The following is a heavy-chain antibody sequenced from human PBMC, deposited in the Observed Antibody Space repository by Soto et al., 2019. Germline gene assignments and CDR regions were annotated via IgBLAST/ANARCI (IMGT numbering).Heavy chain of an antibody. D-gene: IGHD2-15*01. J-gene: IGHJ4*02. CDR2: IYYSGST. CDR1: GGSISSGGYY. Sequence: SETLSLTCTASGGSISSGGYYWSWIRQHPGKGLEWIGYIYYSGSTYYNPSLKSRVTISVDTSKSQFSLNLSFVTAADTAVYYCATMGTPATGLYFFDYWGQGSLVTVSS. CDR3: ATMGTPATGLYFFDY. V-gene: IGHV4-31*03.